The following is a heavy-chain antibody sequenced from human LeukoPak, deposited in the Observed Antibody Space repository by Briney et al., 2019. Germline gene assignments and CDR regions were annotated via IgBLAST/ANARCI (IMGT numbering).Heavy chain of an antibody. J-gene: IGHJ4*02. CDR1: GFTFDDYA. D-gene: IGHD1-20*01. Sequence: HPGRSLRLSCAASGFTFDDYAMPWVRQAPGKGLEWVSGISWNSGSIGYADSVKGRFTIARDNAKNSLYLQMNSLRAEDTALYCCAKDMGRYNWNSLDYWGQGTLVTVSS. CDR3: AKDMGRYNWNSLDY. V-gene: IGHV3-9*01. CDR2: ISWNSGSI.